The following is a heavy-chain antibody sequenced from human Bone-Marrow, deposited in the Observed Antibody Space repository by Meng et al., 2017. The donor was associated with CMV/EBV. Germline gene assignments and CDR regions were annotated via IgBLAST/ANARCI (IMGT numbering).Heavy chain of an antibody. D-gene: IGHD1-7*01. CDR3: AKDMRPAFARTNYAFDI. J-gene: IGHJ3*02. CDR2: ISWNSGSI. V-gene: IGHV3-9*01. Sequence: GGSLRLSCAASGFTFDDYAMHWVRQASGKGLEWVSGISWNSGSIGYADSVKGRFTISRDNAKNSLYLQMNSLRAEDTALYYCAKDMRPAFARTNYAFDICGQGTIVTASS. CDR1: GFTFDDYA.